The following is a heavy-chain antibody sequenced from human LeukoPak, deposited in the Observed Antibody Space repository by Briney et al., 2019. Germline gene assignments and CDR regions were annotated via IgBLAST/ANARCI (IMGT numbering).Heavy chain of an antibody. V-gene: IGHV3-30-3*01. CDR1: GFTFSSYA. J-gene: IGHJ6*02. Sequence: PGGSLRLSCAASGFTFSSYAMHWVRQAPGKGLEWVAVISYDGSNKYYADSVKGRFTISRDNSKNTLYLQMNSLRAEDTAVYYCARDLRWSGYYYVYYYYYGMDVWGQGTTVTVSS. CDR2: ISYDGSNK. D-gene: IGHD3-22*01. CDR3: ARDLRWSGYYYVYYYYYGMDV.